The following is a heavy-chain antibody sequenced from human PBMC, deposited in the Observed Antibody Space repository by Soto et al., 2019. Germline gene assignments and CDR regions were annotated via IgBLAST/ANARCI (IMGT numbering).Heavy chain of an antibody. CDR2: ISYDGSNK. CDR3: ARDGTYYDILTGYSLRANYYYGMDV. CDR1: GFTFSSYA. Sequence: GGSLRLSCAASGFTFSSYAMHWVRQAPGKGLEWVAVISYDGSNKYYADSVKGRFTISRDNSKNTLYLQMNSLRAEDTAVYYCARDGTYYDILTGYSLRANYYYGMDVWGQGTTVTVSS. V-gene: IGHV3-30-3*01. D-gene: IGHD3-9*01. J-gene: IGHJ6*02.